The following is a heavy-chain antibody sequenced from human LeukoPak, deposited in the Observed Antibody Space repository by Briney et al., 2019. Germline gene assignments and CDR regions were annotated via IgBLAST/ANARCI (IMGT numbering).Heavy chain of an antibody. D-gene: IGHD2-2*01. CDR2: IIPIFGTA. J-gene: IGHJ4*02. Sequence: SVKVSCKASGGTFSSYAISWVRQAPGKGLEWMGGIIPIFGTANYAQKFQGRVTITADESTSTAYMELSSLRSEDTAVYYCARNLYCSSTSCPDYWGQGTLVTVSS. CDR1: GGTFSSYA. CDR3: ARNLYCSSTSCPDY. V-gene: IGHV1-69*13.